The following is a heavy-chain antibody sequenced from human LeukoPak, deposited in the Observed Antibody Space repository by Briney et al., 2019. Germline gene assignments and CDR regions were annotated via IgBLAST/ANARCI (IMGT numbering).Heavy chain of an antibody. CDR3: ARHYSSGWYVWFVP. V-gene: IGHV4-59*08. CDR2: IYYSGST. J-gene: IGHJ5*02. D-gene: IGHD6-19*01. Sequence: SETLSLTCTVSGGSISSYYWSWLRQPPGKGLEWIVYIYYSGSTNYNPSLKSRVTISVDTSKNQFSLKLSSVTAADTAVYYCARHYSSGWYVWFVPWGQGTLATVSS. CDR1: GGSISSYY.